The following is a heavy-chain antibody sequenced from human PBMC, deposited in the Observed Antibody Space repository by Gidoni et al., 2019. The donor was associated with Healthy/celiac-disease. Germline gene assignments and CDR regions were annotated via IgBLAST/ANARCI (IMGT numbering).Heavy chain of an antibody. V-gene: IGHV4-34*01. CDR1: GGSFSGYY. Sequence: QVQLQQWGAGLLKPSETLSLTCAVYGGSFSGYYWSWIRQPPGKGLEWIGEINHSGSTNYNPSLKSRVTISVDTSKNQFSLKLSSVTAADTAVYYCARGATPGGFDPWGQGTLVTVSS. D-gene: IGHD3-10*01. CDR3: ARGATPGGFDP. CDR2: INHSGST. J-gene: IGHJ5*02.